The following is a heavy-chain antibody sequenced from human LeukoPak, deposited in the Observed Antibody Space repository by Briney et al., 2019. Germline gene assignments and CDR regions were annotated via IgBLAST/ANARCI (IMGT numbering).Heavy chain of an antibody. D-gene: IGHD3-16*01. CDR3: ARIGQFVTVYYFDY. CDR2: INPNSGGT. Sequence: ASVKVSCKASGYTFTGYYMHWVRQPPGQGLEWMGWINPNSGGTNYAQKFQGRVTMTRDTSISTAYMELSRLRSDDTAVYYCARIGQFVTVYYFDYWGQGTLVTVSS. V-gene: IGHV1-2*02. J-gene: IGHJ4*02. CDR1: GYTFTGYY.